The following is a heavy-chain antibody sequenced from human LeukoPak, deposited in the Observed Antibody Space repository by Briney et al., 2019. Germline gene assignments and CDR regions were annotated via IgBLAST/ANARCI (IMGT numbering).Heavy chain of an antibody. CDR3: ARPHGSGSYWFYMDV. CDR2: INPSGGST. J-gene: IGHJ6*03. CDR1: GYTFTSYY. Sequence: GASVKVSCKASGYTFTSYYLYWVRQAPGQGLEWMGIINPSGGSTNYAQKFQGRVTMTRDTSISTAYMELSRLTSDDTAVFYCARPHGSGSYWFYMDVWGKGTTVTISS. V-gene: IGHV1-46*01. D-gene: IGHD3-10*01.